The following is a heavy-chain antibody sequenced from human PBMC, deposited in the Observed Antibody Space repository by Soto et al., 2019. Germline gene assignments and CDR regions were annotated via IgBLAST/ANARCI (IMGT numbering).Heavy chain of an antibody. CDR3: AKEVHDKTRGLVDS. J-gene: IGHJ1*01. CDR2: LSASGGNT. D-gene: IGHD3-9*01. Sequence: PGGSLRLSCAASGFSFDTSAMSWVRQSPGKGLEWVSSLSASGGNTYHADSVKGRFTITRDDSKNLLFLEMNSLRVEDTALYYCAKEVHDKTRGLVDSWGQGTLVTVSS. CDR1: GFSFDTSA. V-gene: IGHV3-23*01.